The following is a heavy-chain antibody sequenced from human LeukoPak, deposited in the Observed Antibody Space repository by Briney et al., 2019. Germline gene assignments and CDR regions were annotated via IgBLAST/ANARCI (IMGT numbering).Heavy chain of an antibody. Sequence: SVKVSCKASGGTFSSYAISWVRQAPGQGLEWMGGIIPIFGTANYAQKFQGRVTITADESTSTAYMELSSLRSEDTAVYYRARSWSGYYTLPPDYWGQGTLVTVSS. CDR1: GGTFSSYA. CDR2: IIPIFGTA. V-gene: IGHV1-69*13. D-gene: IGHD3-3*01. CDR3: ARSWSGYYTLPPDY. J-gene: IGHJ4*02.